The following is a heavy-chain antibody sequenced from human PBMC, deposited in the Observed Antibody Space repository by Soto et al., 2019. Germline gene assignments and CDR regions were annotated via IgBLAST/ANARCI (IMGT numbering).Heavy chain of an antibody. CDR1: GGSISSYNYS. J-gene: IGHJ5*02. CDR2: IYHSGST. Sequence: QLQLQESGSGLVKPSQTLSLTCAVSGGSISSYNYSWSWIRQPPGKGLEWIGYIYHSGSTYYNPSRKSRVTISVDRSKNQFSLRLSSVTAADTAVYYCARHGGRWFDPWGQGTLVTVSS. CDR3: ARHGGRWFDP. V-gene: IGHV4-30-2*01.